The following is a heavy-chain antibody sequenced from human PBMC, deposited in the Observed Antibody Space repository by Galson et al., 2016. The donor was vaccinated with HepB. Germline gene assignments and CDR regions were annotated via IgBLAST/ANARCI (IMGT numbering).Heavy chain of an antibody. V-gene: IGHV4-31*02. CDR2: IYYSGGT. Sequence: IGYIYYSGGTYYNPSLQSRLTISLDTSKNHFSLKLDSVTAADTAVYYCAGYEVVSFDYWGQGTLVTVSS. D-gene: IGHD2-15*01. J-gene: IGHJ4*02. CDR3: AGYEVVSFDY.